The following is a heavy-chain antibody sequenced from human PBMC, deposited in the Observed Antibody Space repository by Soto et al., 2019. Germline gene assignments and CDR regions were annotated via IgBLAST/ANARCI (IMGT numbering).Heavy chain of an antibody. J-gene: IGHJ4*02. D-gene: IGHD5-12*01. Sequence: EVQLVESGGGLVQPGGSLRLSCAASGFTFSTYSMNWVRQAPGKGLEWVSYISSSSTIYYADSVKGRFTISRDNAKNSLYLQMNSLRAEDTAVYYCARAWTIVAPCMDFWGQGTLVTVSS. CDR1: GFTFSTYS. V-gene: IGHV3-48*01. CDR3: ARAWTIVAPCMDF. CDR2: ISSSSTI.